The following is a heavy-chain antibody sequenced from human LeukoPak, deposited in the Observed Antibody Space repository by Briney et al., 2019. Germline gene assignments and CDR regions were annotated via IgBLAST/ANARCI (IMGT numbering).Heavy chain of an antibody. D-gene: IGHD5-18*01. CDR2: IKQDGSEK. Sequence: GGSLRLSCAASGFTFSSYWMSWVRQAPGKGLEWVASIKQDGSEKYYVDSVKGRFTISRDNAKNSLYLQMNSLRAEDTAVYYCARDPLTYSYGHWYFDLWGRGTLVTVSS. V-gene: IGHV3-7*01. CDR3: ARDPLTYSYGHWYFDL. CDR1: GFTFSSYW. J-gene: IGHJ2*01.